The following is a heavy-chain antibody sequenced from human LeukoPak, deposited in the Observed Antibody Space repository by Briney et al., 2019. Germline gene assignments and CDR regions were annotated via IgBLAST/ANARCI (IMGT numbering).Heavy chain of an antibody. CDR1: GGTFSSYA. J-gene: IGHJ4*02. V-gene: IGHV1-69*13. D-gene: IGHD2-21*02. CDR3: AREPSGRGGDVYYFDY. CDR2: IIPIFGTA. Sequence: SVKVSCKASGGTFSSYAISWVRQAPGQGLEWMGGIIPIFGTANYAQKFQGRVTITADESTSTAYMELSSLRSEDTAVYYCAREPSGRGGDVYYFDYWGQGTLVTVSS.